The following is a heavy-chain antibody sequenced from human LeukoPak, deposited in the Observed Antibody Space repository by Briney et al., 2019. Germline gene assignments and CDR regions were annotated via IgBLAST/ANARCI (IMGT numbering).Heavy chain of an antibody. J-gene: IGHJ4*02. V-gene: IGHV1-2*02. Sequence: ASVKVSCKASGYTFTGYYMHWVRQAPGQGREWMGWINPNSGCTNYAQKFQGRVTMTRDMSISTAYMELSRLRSDDTAVYYCARVVAAAGTDYFDYWGQGTLVIVSS. CDR3: ARVVAAAGTDYFDY. CDR1: GYTFTGYY. D-gene: IGHD6-13*01. CDR2: INPNSGCT.